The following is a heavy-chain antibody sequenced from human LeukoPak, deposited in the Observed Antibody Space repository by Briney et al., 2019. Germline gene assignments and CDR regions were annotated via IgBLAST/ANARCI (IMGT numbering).Heavy chain of an antibody. CDR2: ISGSGRTI. V-gene: IGHV3-48*02. CDR1: GFTFSSYS. CDR3: AREWFYGSSGYYVY. J-gene: IGHJ4*02. Sequence: GGSLRLSCAASGFTFSSYSMNWVRQAPGKGLEWVSYISGSGRTIYYADSVKGRFTISRDNAKNSLYLQINSLRDEDTAVYYCAREWFYGSSGYYVYWGQGTLVTVSS. D-gene: IGHD3-22*01.